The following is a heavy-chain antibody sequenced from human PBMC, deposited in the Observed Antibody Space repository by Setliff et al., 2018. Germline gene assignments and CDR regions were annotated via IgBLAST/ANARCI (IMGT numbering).Heavy chain of an antibody. CDR3: ARDVWGAGTGWFDP. CDR2: IYTGGST. V-gene: IGHV4-4*08. CDR1: GVSVSRHS. J-gene: IGHJ5*02. Sequence: PSETLSLTCIVSGVSVSRHSWSWIRQPPGKTLEWIGYIYTGGSTTYNPSLKSRVTLPLNTSKNHLSLNLTSVTAADTAVYYCARDVWGAGTGWFDPWGLGTLVTVSS. D-gene: IGHD1-1*01.